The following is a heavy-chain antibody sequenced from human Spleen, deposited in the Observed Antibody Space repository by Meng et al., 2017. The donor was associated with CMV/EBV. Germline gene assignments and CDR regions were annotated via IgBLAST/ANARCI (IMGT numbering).Heavy chain of an antibody. V-gene: IGHV3-23*01. D-gene: IGHD1-26*01. CDR2: ISGSGAGT. J-gene: IGHJ4*02. CDR3: ARVRVGAYDY. Sequence: GESLKISCAASGFTFSTYTINWVRQAPGKGLEWVSAISGSGAGTYYADSVKGRFTISRDNSKNTLYLQMNSLRAEDTAVYYCARVRVGAYDYWGQGTLVTVSS. CDR1: GFTFSTYT.